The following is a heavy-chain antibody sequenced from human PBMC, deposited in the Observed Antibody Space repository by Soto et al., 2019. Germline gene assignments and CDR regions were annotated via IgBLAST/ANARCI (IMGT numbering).Heavy chain of an antibody. CDR1: VYSISSCYY. V-gene: IGHV4-38-2*01. J-gene: IGHJ6*02. CDR3: ARAADSSGVYGMDV. CDR2: VYHSGSTY. D-gene: IGHD6-19*01. Sequence: SETPSLTCAVSVYSISSCYYWGWIRQPPGKGLECIGSVYHSGSTYYYNPSLKSRVTISVDTSKNQFSLKLSSVTAADTAVYYCARAADSSGVYGMDVWGQGTTVTVS.